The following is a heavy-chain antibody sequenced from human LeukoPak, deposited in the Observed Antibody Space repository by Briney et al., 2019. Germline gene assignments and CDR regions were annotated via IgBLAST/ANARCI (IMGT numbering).Heavy chain of an antibody. CDR1: GGSISSYY. V-gene: IGHV4-59*08. CDR2: ISHSGST. Sequence: NSSETLSLTCTVSGGSISSYYWSWVRQPPGKGLEWIGYISHSGSTSYNPSLKSRVTISADTSKNQFSLKLSSVTAADTAVYYCARHSYTDIVVVVAASDAFDIWGQGTMVTVSS. CDR3: ARHSYTDIVVVVAASDAFDI. D-gene: IGHD2-15*01. J-gene: IGHJ3*02.